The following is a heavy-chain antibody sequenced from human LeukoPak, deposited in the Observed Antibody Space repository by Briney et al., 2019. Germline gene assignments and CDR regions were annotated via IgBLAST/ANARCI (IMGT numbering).Heavy chain of an antibody. CDR2: IYHSGST. V-gene: IGHV4-38-2*02. CDR3: ARVGWELLGPFDH. J-gene: IGHJ4*02. Sequence: SETLSLTCTVSGYSISSGYYWGWIRQPPGKGLEWIGSIYHSGSTYYNPSLKSRVTISVDRSKNQFSLKLRSVIAADTAVYYCARVGWELLGPFDHWGQGTLVTVPS. D-gene: IGHD1-26*01. CDR1: GYSISSGYY.